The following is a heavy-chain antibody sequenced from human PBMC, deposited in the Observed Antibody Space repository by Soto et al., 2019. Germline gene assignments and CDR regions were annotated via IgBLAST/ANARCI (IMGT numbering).Heavy chain of an antibody. CDR3: ARDMNYYDSSGYYRVFDY. CDR2: IYYSGST. CDR1: GGSISSGGYY. D-gene: IGHD3-22*01. V-gene: IGHV4-31*03. J-gene: IGHJ4*02. Sequence: SETLSLTCTVSGGSISSGGYYWSWIRQHPGKGLEWIGYIYYSGSTYYNPSLKSRVTISVDTSKNQFSLKLSSVTAADTAVYYCARDMNYYDSSGYYRVFDYWGQGTLVTVSS.